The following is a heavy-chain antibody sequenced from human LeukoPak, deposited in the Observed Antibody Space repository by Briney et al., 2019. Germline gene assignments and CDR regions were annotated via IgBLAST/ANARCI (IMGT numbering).Heavy chain of an antibody. V-gene: IGHV1-2*02. CDR1: LYTFTGYY. Sequence: ASVKVSCKASLYTFTGYYMHWVRQAPGQEAEWMGWINPHSGDTYCAQKFQGRVSVTRDTSISTAYMELSGLTSDDTAVYYCAREVSCTIISCLNDFWGQGTLVTVSS. D-gene: IGHD2-8*01. CDR2: INPHSGDT. J-gene: IGHJ4*02. CDR3: AREVSCTIISCLNDF.